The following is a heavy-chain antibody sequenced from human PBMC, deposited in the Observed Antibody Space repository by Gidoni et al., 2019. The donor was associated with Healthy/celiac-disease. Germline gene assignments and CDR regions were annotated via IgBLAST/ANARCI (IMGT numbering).Heavy chain of an antibody. D-gene: IGHD4-17*01. CDR1: GAPFSSYA. J-gene: IGHJ6*02. CDR3: ARVPPYGDYKEPYYYCYGMDV. CDR2: IIPILGTA. Sequence: QVQLVQPGAGVNKPGSSVTVSCKAPGAPFSSYAISWARQAPGQGLEWRGGIIPILGTANYAQKFQGRVTITADESTSTAYMELSSLRSEDTAVYYCARVPPYGDYKEPYYYCYGMDVWGQGTTVTVSS. V-gene: IGHV1-69*01.